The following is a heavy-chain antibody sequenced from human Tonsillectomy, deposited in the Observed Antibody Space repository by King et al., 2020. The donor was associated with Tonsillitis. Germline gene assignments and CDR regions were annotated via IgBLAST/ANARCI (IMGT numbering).Heavy chain of an antibody. J-gene: IGHJ3*02. CDR1: GGSFSGYY. D-gene: IGHD3-22*01. V-gene: IGHV4-34*01. Sequence: VQLQQWGAGLLKPSETLSLTCAVYGGSFSGYYWSWIRQPPGKGLESIGEINHSGSTNYNPSLKSRVTVSVDTSKNQFSLKLSSVTAADTAVYYCARGRTMIVVVIYRAFDIWGQGTMVTVSS. CDR3: ARGRTMIVVVIYRAFDI. CDR2: INHSGST.